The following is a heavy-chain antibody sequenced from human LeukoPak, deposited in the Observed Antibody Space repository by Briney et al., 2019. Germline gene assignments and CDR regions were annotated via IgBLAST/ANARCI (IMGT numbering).Heavy chain of an antibody. D-gene: IGHD3-22*01. CDR2: IYYSGST. J-gene: IGHJ4*02. Sequence: KSSETLSLTCTVSGGSISSYYWSWIRQPPGKGLEWIWYIYYSGSTNYNPSLKSRVTISVDTSKNQFSLKLSSVTAADTAVYYCARHRLYYYDSSGYYYGPEVDFDYWGQGTLVTVSS. CDR1: GGSISSYY. CDR3: ARHRLYYYDSSGYYYGPEVDFDY. V-gene: IGHV4-59*08.